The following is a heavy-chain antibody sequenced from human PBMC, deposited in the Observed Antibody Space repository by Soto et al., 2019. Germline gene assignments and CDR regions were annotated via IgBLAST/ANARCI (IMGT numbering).Heavy chain of an antibody. V-gene: IGHV1-2*02. Sequence: EASVKVSCKASGYTFTGYYMHWVRQAPGQGLEWMGWINPNSGGTNYAQKFQGRVTMTRDTSISTAYMELSRLRSDDTAVYYCARESSSWYIYYYYYGMDVWGQGTTVTVSS. CDR2: INPNSGGT. D-gene: IGHD6-13*01. CDR1: GYTFTGYY. CDR3: ARESSSWYIYYYYYGMDV. J-gene: IGHJ6*02.